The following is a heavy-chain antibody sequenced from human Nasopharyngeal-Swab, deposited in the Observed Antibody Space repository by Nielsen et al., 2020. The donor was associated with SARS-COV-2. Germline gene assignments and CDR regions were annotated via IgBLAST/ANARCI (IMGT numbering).Heavy chain of an antibody. CDR1: GASITLSGYY. CDR3: VRDFGNYRIDH. CDR2: IDYRGILSS. J-gene: IGHJ4*02. Sequence: SETLSLTCTVSGASITLSGYYWGWIRQPPGKGLEWIASIDYRGILSSNPSLPSLKSRFVLSRDTSKNQFSLTLSSVTAADTAVYYCVRDFGNYRIDHCGQGTLVTVSS. V-gene: IGHV4-39*07. D-gene: IGHD4-11*01.